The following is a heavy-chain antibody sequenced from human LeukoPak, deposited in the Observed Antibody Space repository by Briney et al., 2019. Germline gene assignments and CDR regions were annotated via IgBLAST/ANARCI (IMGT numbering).Heavy chain of an antibody. V-gene: IGHV4-39*07. D-gene: IGHD3-22*01. CDR1: GGSISSSSYY. CDR2: IYYSGST. J-gene: IGHJ4*02. Sequence: PSETLSLTCTVSGGSISSSSYYWGWIRQPPGKGLEWIGSIYYSGSTYYNPSLKSRVAISVDTSKNQFSLKLSSVTAADTAVYYCARDCYDSSGYTPCDYWGQGTLVTVSS. CDR3: ARDCYDSSGYTPCDY.